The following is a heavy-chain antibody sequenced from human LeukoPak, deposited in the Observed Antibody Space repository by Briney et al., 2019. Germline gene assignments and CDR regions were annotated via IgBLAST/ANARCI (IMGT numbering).Heavy chain of an antibody. V-gene: IGHV3-49*04. Sequence: PGRSLRLSCTASGFTFGDYAMSWVRQAPGKGLEWVGFIRSKAYGGTTEYAASVKGRFTISRDDSKSIAYLQMNSLKSEDTAMYYCKVTPVGATWAENFQHWGQGTLVTVSS. D-gene: IGHD1-26*01. CDR1: GFTFGDYA. J-gene: IGHJ1*01. CDR2: IRSKAYGGTT. CDR3: KVTPVGATWAENFQH.